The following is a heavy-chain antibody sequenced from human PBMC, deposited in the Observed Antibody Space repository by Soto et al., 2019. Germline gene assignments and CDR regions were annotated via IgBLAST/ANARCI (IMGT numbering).Heavy chain of an antibody. Sequence: SETLSLTCTGSHGSISSGVYHWIWIRQRPGKGLEWIGYIYYNGSPYYNPSLRGRVAISVDRSNNQFSLELRSVTAADTAVYFCARQNPYSSGSYYFDVWGQGTLVTVSS. J-gene: IGHJ4*02. V-gene: IGHV4-31*03. D-gene: IGHD6-19*01. CDR3: ARQNPYSSGSYYFDV. CDR2: IYYNGSP. CDR1: HGSISSGVYH.